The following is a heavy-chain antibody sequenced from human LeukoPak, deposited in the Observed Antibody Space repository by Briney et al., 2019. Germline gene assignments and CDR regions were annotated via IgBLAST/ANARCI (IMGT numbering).Heavy chain of an antibody. Sequence: GGSLRLSCAASGFSFSTYWMHWVRQAPGKGLVWVSRIRNDGSMTFYADSVKGRFTISRDNAKNTLYLQMNSLRVEDTAMYYCVRDDYTRYWGQGTLVTVSS. V-gene: IGHV3-74*01. CDR1: GFSFSTYW. D-gene: IGHD4-11*01. J-gene: IGHJ4*02. CDR3: VRDDYTRY. CDR2: IRNDGSMT.